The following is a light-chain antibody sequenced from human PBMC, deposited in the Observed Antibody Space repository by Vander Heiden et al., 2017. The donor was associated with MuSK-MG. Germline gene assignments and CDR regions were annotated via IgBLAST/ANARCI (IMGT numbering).Light chain of an antibody. CDR1: QSVLYSSNNKNY. V-gene: IGKV4-1*01. Sequence: DIVMTQSPDSLAVSLGERATINCKSSQSVLYSSNNKNYLAWYQQKPGQPPKLLIYWASTRESGVPDRFSGSGSGTEFTLTISSLQAEDVAVYYCQQYYSTPTFGGGTKVEIK. J-gene: IGKJ4*01. CDR3: QQYYSTPT. CDR2: WAS.